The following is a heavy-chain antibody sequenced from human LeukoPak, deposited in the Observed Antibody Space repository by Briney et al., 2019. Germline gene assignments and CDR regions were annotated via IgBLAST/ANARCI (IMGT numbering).Heavy chain of an antibody. CDR1: GSYFRSYW. Sequence: GASLQISCEASGSYFRSYWIGGGRELPGQGLGGLGIIYPGDSDARDSPSHQGQVTISVNNSVNTAYLQWGGLTASDTAIYYCARLTGTLAPPDIFGLDVWGQGTSVIVSS. D-gene: IGHD4-11*01. CDR3: ARLTGTLAPPDIFGLDV. V-gene: IGHV5-51*01. J-gene: IGHJ6*02. CDR2: IYPGDSDA.